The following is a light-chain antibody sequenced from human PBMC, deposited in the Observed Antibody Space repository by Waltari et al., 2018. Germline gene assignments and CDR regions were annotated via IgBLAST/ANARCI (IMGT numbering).Light chain of an antibody. CDR3: SSYTSSSTRV. CDR1: SSDVGAYNY. J-gene: IGLJ3*02. CDR2: EVS. V-gene: IGLV2-14*01. Sequence: QSALTQPASVSGSPGQSVTISCTGTSSDVGAYNYVSWYQQHPGKAPKLMIYEVSKRPAVVASRFAGSKAGNTASLTISGLQAEDEADYYCSSYTSSSTRVFGGGTKLTVL.